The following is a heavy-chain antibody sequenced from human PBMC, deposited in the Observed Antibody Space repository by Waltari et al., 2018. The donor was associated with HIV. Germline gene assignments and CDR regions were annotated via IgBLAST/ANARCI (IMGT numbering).Heavy chain of an antibody. D-gene: IGHD6-19*01. Sequence: EVQLVECGGGVVQPGGSLRLSCAASVFTFSNYWMRWVRQAPGRGLVGVTRMYTDGGTARYAVSVKGPFTIARDNDKNTLYLPMNSLRAEDTAVYYCARRHSSVGILDSWGQGTLVTVSS. CDR1: VFTFSNYW. CDR2: MYTDGGTA. J-gene: IGHJ4*02. CDR3: ARRHSSVGILDS. V-gene: IGHV3-74*01.